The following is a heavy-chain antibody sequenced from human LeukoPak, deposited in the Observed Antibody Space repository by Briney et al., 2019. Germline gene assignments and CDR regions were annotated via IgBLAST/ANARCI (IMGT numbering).Heavy chain of an antibody. V-gene: IGHV1-18*01. CDR1: GYTFTSYG. J-gene: IGHJ5*02. D-gene: IGHD1-26*01. CDR3: ARWRWELLWFDL. Sequence: ASVKVSCKASGYTFTSYGISWVRQAPGQGLEWMGWISAYNGNTNYAQKFQGRVTVTTDTSTSTAYMELRSLRSDDTAVYYCARWRWELLWFDLWGQGTLVTVSS. CDR2: ISAYNGNT.